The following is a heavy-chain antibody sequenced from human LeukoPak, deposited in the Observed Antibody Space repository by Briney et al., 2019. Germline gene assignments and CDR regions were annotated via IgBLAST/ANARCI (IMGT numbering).Heavy chain of an antibody. CDR1: EFTFSAFT. J-gene: IGHJ4*02. V-gene: IGHV3-23*01. CDR3: AKDLSYFDY. Sequence: GGSLRLSCTASEFTFSAFTMNWVRQAPGKGLEWVSAISGSGGSTYYADSVKGRFTISRDNSKNTLYLQMNSLRAEDTAVYYCAKDLSYFDYWGQGTLVTVSS. CDR2: ISGSGGST.